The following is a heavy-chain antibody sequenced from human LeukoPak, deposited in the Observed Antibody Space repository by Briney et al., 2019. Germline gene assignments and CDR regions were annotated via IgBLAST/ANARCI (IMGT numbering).Heavy chain of an antibody. Sequence: SETLSPTCAVSGGSISSGGYSWSWIRQPPGKGLEWIGYIYYSGSTYYNPSLKSRVTMSVDTSKNQFSLKLSSVTAADTAVYYCAREIVEMATMDWFDPWGQGTLVTVSS. CDR3: AREIVEMATMDWFDP. V-gene: IGHV4-30-4*07. J-gene: IGHJ5*02. CDR1: GGSISSGGYS. D-gene: IGHD5-24*01. CDR2: IYYSGST.